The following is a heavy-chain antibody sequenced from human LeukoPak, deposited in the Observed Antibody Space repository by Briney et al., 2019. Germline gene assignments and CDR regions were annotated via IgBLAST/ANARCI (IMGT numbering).Heavy chain of an antibody. J-gene: IGHJ1*01. Sequence: PSETLSLTCTVSGGSVSSGSYYWSWIRQPPGKGLEWIGYIYYSGSTNYNPSLKSRVTISVDTSKNQFSLKLSSVIAADTAVYYCAGQYSGYDSGAEYFQHWGQGTLVTVSS. D-gene: IGHD5-12*01. CDR2: IYYSGST. V-gene: IGHV4-61*01. CDR1: GGSVSSGSYY. CDR3: AGQYSGYDSGAEYFQH.